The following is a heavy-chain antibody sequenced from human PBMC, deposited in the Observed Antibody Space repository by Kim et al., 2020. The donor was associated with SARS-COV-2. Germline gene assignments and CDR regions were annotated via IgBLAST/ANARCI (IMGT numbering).Heavy chain of an antibody. D-gene: IGHD3-9*01. J-gene: IGHJ3*02. CDR1: GGSISSYY. V-gene: IGHV4-59*13. CDR3: AGGYYDILTGYCDDAFDI. Sequence: SETLSLTCTVSGGSISSYYWSWIRQPPGKGLEWIWYVYYSGSTNYNPSLKSRVTISVDTSKNQFYLRLSPVTAADTAVYYCAGGYYDILTGYCDDAFDIWGQGAMVTVSS. CDR2: VYYSGST.